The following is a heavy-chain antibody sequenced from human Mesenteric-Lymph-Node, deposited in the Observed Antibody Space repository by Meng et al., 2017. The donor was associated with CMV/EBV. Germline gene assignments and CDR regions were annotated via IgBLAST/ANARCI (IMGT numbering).Heavy chain of an antibody. CDR2: MNPNSGNT. J-gene: IGHJ3*02. CDR1: GYTFTSHD. V-gene: IGHV1-8*01. D-gene: IGHD2-2*01. Sequence: ASVKVSCKASGYTFTSHDINWVRQAPGQGLEWMGWMNPNSGNTGYAQKFQGRVTMTWNTAISTAYMELSSLRSEDTAVYYCARELIGCSSTSCQPRITFDIWGQGTMVTVSS. CDR3: ARELIGCSSTSCQPRITFDI.